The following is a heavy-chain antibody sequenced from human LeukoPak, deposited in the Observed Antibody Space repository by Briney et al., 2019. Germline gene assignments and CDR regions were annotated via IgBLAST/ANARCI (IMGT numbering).Heavy chain of an antibody. CDR1: GGSISTTTNS. J-gene: IGHJ5*02. CDR3: ARPGSGSYYGGNWFDP. CDR2: IYYGGSP. D-gene: IGHD1-26*01. Sequence: SSETLSLTCNVSGGSISTTTNSWGWAWIRQRPTKGLEWIGSIYYGGSPYYTSSLKSRVTISVDTSKNQFSLKLSSVTAADTAVYYCARPGSGSYYGGNWFDPWGQGTLVTVSS. V-gene: IGHV4-39*01.